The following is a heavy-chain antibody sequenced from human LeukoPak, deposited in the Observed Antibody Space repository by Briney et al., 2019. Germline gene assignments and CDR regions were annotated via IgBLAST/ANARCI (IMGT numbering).Heavy chain of an antibody. Sequence: GGCLSLACAVSGFTVSSHAKSWGRQAPGKGLEWVSVISGSGGSTYYAESVKGRFTISRDNSKNTVYLQMNSLRAEDTAIYYCAKHGGSAPAWKYIVSCGQGTLVTVSS. CDR3: AKHGGSAPAWKYIVS. J-gene: IGHJ5*02. CDR2: ISGSGGST. V-gene: IGHV3-23*01. D-gene: IGHD1-7*01. CDR1: GFTVSSHA.